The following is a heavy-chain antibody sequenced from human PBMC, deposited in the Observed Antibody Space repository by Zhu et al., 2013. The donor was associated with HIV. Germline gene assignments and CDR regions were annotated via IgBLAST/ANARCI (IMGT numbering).Heavy chain of an antibody. D-gene: IGHD1-26*01. V-gene: IGHV1-69-2*01. CDR1: GYTFSDYY. CDR3: ATAYSSSWHSSNEYFRH. CDR2: VDPEET. Sequence: EVQLVQSGAEMKRPGTTVRISCKVSGYTFSDYYIHWVRQAPGKGLEWMGLVDPEETIYAGKFQGRVTMTADTSTDTAYMELSSLRSEDAAVYYCATAYSSSWHSSNEYFRHWGQGTLVTVSS. J-gene: IGHJ1*01.